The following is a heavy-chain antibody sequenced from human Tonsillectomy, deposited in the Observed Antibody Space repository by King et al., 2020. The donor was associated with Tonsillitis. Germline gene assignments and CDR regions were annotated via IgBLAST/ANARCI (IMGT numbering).Heavy chain of an antibody. CDR2: VYTSGST. D-gene: IGHD1-26*01. Sequence: QLQESGPGLVKPSETLSLTCTVSGGSINSYYWSWIRQPAGKGLEWIGRVYTSGSTSYNPSLKSRVTMSVDTSKNQFSLKLSSVTAADTAVYYCARGIVGATTIWYFDLWGRGTLVTVSS. CDR3: ARGIVGATTIWYFDL. CDR1: GGSINSYY. V-gene: IGHV4-4*07. J-gene: IGHJ2*01.